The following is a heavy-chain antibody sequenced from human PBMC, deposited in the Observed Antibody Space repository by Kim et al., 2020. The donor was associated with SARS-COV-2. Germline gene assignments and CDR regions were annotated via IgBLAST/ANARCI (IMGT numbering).Heavy chain of an antibody. Sequence: SETLSLTCTVSGGSISSYYWSWIRQPPGKGLEWIGDIYYSGSTNYNPSLKSRVTISVDTSKNQFSLKLSSVTAADTAVYYCARLGASGHWSFDLWGRGTL. D-gene: IGHD3-10*01. CDR2: IYYSGST. CDR3: ARLGASGHWSFDL. CDR1: GGSISSYY. J-gene: IGHJ2*01. V-gene: IGHV4-59*12.